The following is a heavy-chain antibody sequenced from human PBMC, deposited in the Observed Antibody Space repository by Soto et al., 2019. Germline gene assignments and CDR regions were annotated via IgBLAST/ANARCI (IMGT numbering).Heavy chain of an antibody. D-gene: IGHD6-19*01. J-gene: IGHJ6*02. CDR1: GDSFSSNSAA. V-gene: IGHV6-1*01. CDR3: ARVFTDSSCWSYYYGMDV. CDR2: TYYRSKWYN. Sequence: PSQTLSLTCAISGDSFSSNSAAWNWIRQSPSRGLEWLGRTYYRSKWYNDYAVSVKSRITINPDTSKNQFSLQLKSVTPEDTAVYYCARVFTDSSCWSYYYGMDVWGQGTTVTVSS.